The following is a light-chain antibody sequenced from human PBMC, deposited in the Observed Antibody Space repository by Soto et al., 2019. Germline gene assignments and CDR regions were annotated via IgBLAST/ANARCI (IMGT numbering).Light chain of an antibody. CDR2: GAS. CDR1: QNVDSNY. CDR3: QQYGSSTRT. V-gene: IGKV3-20*01. Sequence: IVLTRSPGSLSFALGGRATLSCKASQNVDSNYLAWYQQKPGQAPRLLIYGASSRATGIPDRFSGSGSGTNFTLTISRLEPEDCAVYYCQQYGSSTRTFGQGTKVDIK. J-gene: IGKJ1*01.